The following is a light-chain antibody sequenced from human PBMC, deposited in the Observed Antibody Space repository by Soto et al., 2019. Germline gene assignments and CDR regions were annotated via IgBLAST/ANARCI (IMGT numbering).Light chain of an antibody. Sequence: DIQMTQSPSSLSASVGDRVTITCRASQSISSYLNWYQQKPGKAPKLLIYAASSLQSGVPSRFSGSGSGTDFTLTISSLPPEDLATYYCQQSYSTWTFGQGTKVDIK. CDR1: QSISSY. CDR3: QQSYSTWT. CDR2: AAS. J-gene: IGKJ1*01. V-gene: IGKV1-39*01.